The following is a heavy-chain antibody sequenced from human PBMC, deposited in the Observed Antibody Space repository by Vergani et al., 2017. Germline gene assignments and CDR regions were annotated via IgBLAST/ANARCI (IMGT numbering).Heavy chain of an antibody. CDR3: AIQLWSRPGYWFDP. V-gene: IGHV1-69*13. D-gene: IGHD5-18*01. CDR2: IIPIFGTA. CDR1: GYTFTSYG. J-gene: IGHJ5*02. Sequence: QVQLVQSGAEVKKPGASVKVSCKASGYTFTSYGISWVRQAPGQGLEWMGGIIPIFGTANYAQKFQGRVTITADESTSTAYMELSSLRSEDTAVYYCAIQLWSRPGYWFDPWGQGTLVTVSS.